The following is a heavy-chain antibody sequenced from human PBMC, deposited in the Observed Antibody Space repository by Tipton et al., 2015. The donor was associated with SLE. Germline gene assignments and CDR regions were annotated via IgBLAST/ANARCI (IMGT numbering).Heavy chain of an antibody. D-gene: IGHD6-13*01. V-gene: IGHV4-38-2*01. CDR2: VSHTGST. J-gene: IGHJ4*02. CDR1: GSSFSSAYY. CDR3: ARSSVYSSSWPDY. Sequence: TLSLTCAVSGSSFSSAYYCGWIRQPPGRGLERIGSVSHTGSTSYNPSLKSRVTISVDTSKNQFSLKLSSVTAAATAVYYCARSSVYSSSWPDYWVQGTLVAVAS.